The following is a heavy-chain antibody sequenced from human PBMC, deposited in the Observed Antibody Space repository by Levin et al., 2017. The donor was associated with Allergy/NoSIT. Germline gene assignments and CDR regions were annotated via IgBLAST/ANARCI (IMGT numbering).Heavy chain of an antibody. D-gene: IGHD3-10*01. CDR1: GGSISSCGYS. CDR2: IYHSGST. CDR3: ACDPRVRGVILSDYYMDV. Sequence: SETLSLTCAVPGGSISSCGYSWNWIRQPPGKGVEWIVYIYHSGSTYYNPSLKSRVTISVDRSKNQLSLKLCSVTAAYTAVYYCACDPRVRGVILSDYYMDVWGKGTTVTVSS. V-gene: IGHV4-30-2*01. J-gene: IGHJ6*03.